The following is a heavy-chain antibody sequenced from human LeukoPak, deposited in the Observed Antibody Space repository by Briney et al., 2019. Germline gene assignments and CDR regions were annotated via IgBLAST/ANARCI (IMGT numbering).Heavy chain of an antibody. CDR3: ASSVKGGSGSYYGYYYYYMDV. V-gene: IGHV4-34*01. CDR1: GGSFSGYY. J-gene: IGHJ6*03. Sequence: SETLSLTCAVYGGSFSGYYLSWIRQPPGKGLEWIGEINHSGSTNYNPSLKSRVTISVDTSKNQFSLKLSSVTAADTAVYYCASSVKGGSGSYYGYYYYYMDVWGKGTTVTVSS. CDR2: INHSGST. D-gene: IGHD1-26*01.